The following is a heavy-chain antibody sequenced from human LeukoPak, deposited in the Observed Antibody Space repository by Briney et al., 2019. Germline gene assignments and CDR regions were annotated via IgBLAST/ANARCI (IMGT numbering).Heavy chain of an antibody. V-gene: IGHV4-30-2*01. CDR2: IYHSGST. Sequence: PSETLSLTCAVSGGSISSGGNSWSWIRQPPGKGLEWIGYIYHSGSTYYNPSLKSRVTISVDRSKNQFSLKLSSVTAADTAVYYCAREHRDDYGDLGYFDYWGQGTLVTVSS. CDR1: GGSISSGGNS. D-gene: IGHD4-17*01. CDR3: AREHRDDYGDLGYFDY. J-gene: IGHJ4*02.